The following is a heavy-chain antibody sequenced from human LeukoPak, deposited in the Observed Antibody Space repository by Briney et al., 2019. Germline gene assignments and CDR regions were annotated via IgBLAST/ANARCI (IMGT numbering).Heavy chain of an antibody. CDR2: IYHSGST. J-gene: IGHJ4*02. CDR1: GGFISSGGYS. V-gene: IGHV4-30-2*01. D-gene: IGHD6-13*01. CDR3: ARTGYSSSWFYYFDY. Sequence: SETLSLTCAVSGGFISSGGYSWSWIRQPPGKGLEWIGYIYHSGSTYYNPSLKSRVTISVDRSKNQFSLKLSSVTAADTAVYYCARTGYSSSWFYYFDYWGQGTLVTVSS.